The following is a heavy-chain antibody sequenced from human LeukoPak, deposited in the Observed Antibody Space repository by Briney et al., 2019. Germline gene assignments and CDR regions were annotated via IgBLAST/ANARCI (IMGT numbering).Heavy chain of an antibody. V-gene: IGHV3-74*01. CDR2: ISSDGSSI. D-gene: IGHD4-11*01. Sequence: GGSLRLSCAASGFTFSNYWMHWVRQAPGKGLVWVSRISSDGSSIYYADSVKGRFTISRDNSKNTVYLQMNSLRAEDSAVYYCAKDSRNYYLDYWGQGTLVIVSS. CDR3: AKDSRNYYLDY. CDR1: GFTFSNYW. J-gene: IGHJ4*02.